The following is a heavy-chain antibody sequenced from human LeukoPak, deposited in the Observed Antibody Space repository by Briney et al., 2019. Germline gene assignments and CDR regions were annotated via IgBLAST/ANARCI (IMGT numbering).Heavy chain of an antibody. D-gene: IGHD2-21*01. CDR3: AKCGAYRSYDY. V-gene: IGHV3-7*01. J-gene: IGHJ4*02. CDR2: IKEDGSEK. Sequence: GGSLRLSCAASGFTFSSYWMSWVRQAPGKGLEWVANIKEDGSEKSHADSVKGRFTVSRDNTKNSLYLQVDSLRAEDTAVYYCAKCGAYRSYDYWGQGILVIVSS. CDR1: GFTFSSYW.